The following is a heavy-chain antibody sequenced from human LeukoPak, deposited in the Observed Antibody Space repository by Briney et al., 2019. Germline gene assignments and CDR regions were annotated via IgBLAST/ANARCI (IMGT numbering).Heavy chain of an antibody. CDR1: GFTFSDYY. Sequence: PGGSLTLSCAASGFTFSDYYMSWIRQAPGKGLEWVSYISSSSSYTNYADSVKGRFTISRDNAKNSLYLQMNSLRAEDTAVYYCTRNPHPYCSGVHCPSDSWGQGALVTVSS. CDR2: ISSSSSYT. V-gene: IGHV3-11*03. D-gene: IGHD2-15*01. CDR3: TRNPHPYCSGVHCPSDS. J-gene: IGHJ4*02.